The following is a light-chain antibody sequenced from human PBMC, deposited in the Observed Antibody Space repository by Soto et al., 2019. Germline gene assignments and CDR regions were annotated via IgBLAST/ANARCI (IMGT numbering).Light chain of an antibody. V-gene: IGLV2-14*01. J-gene: IGLJ2*01. Sequence: QSVLTQPASVSGSPGQSITISCTGTSSDVGGYNYVSWYQQHPGKAPKLMIYDVSNRPSGVSNCFSGSKSGNTASLTISGLQAEDEADYYCSSYTSSSTFVVFGGGTKVTVL. CDR3: SSYTSSSTFVV. CDR1: SSDVGGYNY. CDR2: DVS.